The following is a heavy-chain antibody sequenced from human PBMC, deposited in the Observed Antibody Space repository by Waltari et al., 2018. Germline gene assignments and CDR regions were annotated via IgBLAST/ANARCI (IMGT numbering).Heavy chain of an antibody. D-gene: IGHD1-26*01. CDR3: VRDWEGDRPNFDY. V-gene: IGHV3-7*01. CDR2: IKQDGSDK. Sequence: EVQLVESGGGLVQPGGSLRLSCVASGFTFNRFWMSWVRQAPGKGLEWMADIKQDGSDKYYANSLKGRFTISRDNAKNSAHLQMNSLTGEDTAIYYCVRDWEGDRPNFDYWGQGTLVTVSS. CDR1: GFTFNRFW. J-gene: IGHJ4*02.